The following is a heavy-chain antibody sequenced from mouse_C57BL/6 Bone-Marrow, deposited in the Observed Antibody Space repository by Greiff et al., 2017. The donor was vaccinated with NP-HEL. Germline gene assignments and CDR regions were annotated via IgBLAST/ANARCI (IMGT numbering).Heavy chain of an antibody. V-gene: IGHV1-64*01. CDR2: IHPNSGST. CDR3: ARGSYYGNNWYFDV. J-gene: IGHJ1*03. Sequence: VQLQQPGAELVKPGASVKLSCKASGYTFTSYWMHWVKQRPGQGLEWIGMIHPNSGSTNYNEKFKSKATLTVDKSSSTAYMQLSSLTSEDSAVYYCARGSYYGNNWYFDVWGTGTTVTVSS. D-gene: IGHD2-1*01. CDR1: GYTFTSYW.